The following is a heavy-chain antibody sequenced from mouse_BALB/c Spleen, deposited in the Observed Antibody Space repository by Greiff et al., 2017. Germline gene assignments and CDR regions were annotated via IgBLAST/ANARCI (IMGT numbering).Heavy chain of an antibody. V-gene: IGHV5-12-2*01. D-gene: IGHD2-4*01. CDR1: GFTFSSYT. J-gene: IGHJ4*01. Sequence: EVQLVESGGGLVQPGGSLKLSCAASGFTFSSYTMSWVRQTPEKRLEWVAYISNGGGSTYYPDTVKGRFTISRDNAKNTLYLQMSSLKSEDTAMYYCARRVYYDYDGGWAMDYWGQGTSVTVSS. CDR3: ARRVYYDYDGGWAMDY. CDR2: ISNGGGST.